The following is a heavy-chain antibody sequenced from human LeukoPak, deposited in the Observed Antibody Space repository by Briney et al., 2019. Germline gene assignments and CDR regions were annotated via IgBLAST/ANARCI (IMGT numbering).Heavy chain of an antibody. Sequence: PSETLSLTCTVSGGSISSYYWSWIRQPPGKGLEWIGYIYYSGGTNYNPSLKSRVTISVDTSKNQFSLKLSSVTAADTAVYYCALQNLRPLQGYYFDYWGQGTLVTVSS. D-gene: IGHD2-15*01. J-gene: IGHJ4*02. CDR3: ALQNLRPLQGYYFDY. CDR1: GGSISSYY. V-gene: IGHV4-59*01. CDR2: IYYSGGT.